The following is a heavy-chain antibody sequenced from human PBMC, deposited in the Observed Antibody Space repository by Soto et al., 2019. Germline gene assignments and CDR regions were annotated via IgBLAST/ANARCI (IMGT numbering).Heavy chain of an antibody. CDR1: GNSFSRYD. J-gene: IGHJ4*02. D-gene: IGHD2-15*01. Sequence: QGLLVQSGAEVKKPGASVKVSCQASGNSFSRYDIHWVRQATGHGLEWMGWMNPRSGSTGYAQNFRGRVTMTRDSATSTAYMELTSLTYEDTAIYFCTRARGAETFDFWGQGSRVTVSS. V-gene: IGHV1-8*01. CDR3: TRARGAETFDF. CDR2: MNPRSGST.